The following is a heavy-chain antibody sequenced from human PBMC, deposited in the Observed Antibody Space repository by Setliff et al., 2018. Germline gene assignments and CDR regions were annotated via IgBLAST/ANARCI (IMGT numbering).Heavy chain of an antibody. Sequence: SETLSLTCTVSGGSIRSSYYYWGWIRQPPGKGLEWIGIIYYNGSTHFNPSLKSRVAISVDTSKNLLSLRVNSVTATDTAVYYCARPLEESFGGVRDSDAFDVWGQGTMVTVSS. D-gene: IGHD3-16*01. V-gene: IGHV4-39*01. CDR1: GGSIRSSYYY. J-gene: IGHJ3*01. CDR2: IYYNGST. CDR3: ARPLEESFGGVRDSDAFDV.